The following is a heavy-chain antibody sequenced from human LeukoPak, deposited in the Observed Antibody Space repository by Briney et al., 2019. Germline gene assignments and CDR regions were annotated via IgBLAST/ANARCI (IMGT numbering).Heavy chain of an antibody. CDR3: AKDYYYDSSGYFGPGESFDY. CDR1: GFTFSSYA. Sequence: AGGSLRLSCAASGFTFSSYAMSWVRQAPGKGLEWVSAISGSGGSTYYADSVKGRFTISRDNSKNTLYLQMNSLRAEDTAVYYCAKDYYYDSSGYFGPGESFDYWGQGTLVTVSS. J-gene: IGHJ4*02. CDR2: ISGSGGST. V-gene: IGHV3-23*01. D-gene: IGHD3-22*01.